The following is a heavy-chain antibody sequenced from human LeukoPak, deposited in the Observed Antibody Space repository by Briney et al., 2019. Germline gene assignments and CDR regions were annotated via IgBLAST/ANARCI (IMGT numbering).Heavy chain of an antibody. CDR2: TRFDGSDK. CDR1: GFIFSDYG. Sequence: PGGSLRLSCAASGFIFSDYGIHWVRQAPGKGLEWVTFTRFDGSDKYYTNSVKGRFTISRDNSRNTVYLQMNSLRAEDTAVYYCAKEGTASKPSDLDYWGQGTLVTVSS. J-gene: IGHJ4*02. D-gene: IGHD1/OR15-1a*01. V-gene: IGHV3-30*02. CDR3: AKEGTASKPSDLDY.